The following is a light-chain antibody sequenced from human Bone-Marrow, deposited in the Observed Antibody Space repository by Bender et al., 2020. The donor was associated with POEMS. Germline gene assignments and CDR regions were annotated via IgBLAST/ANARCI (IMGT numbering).Light chain of an antibody. Sequence: QSALTQAASVSGSPGQSITISCTGASSDFGPYNLVSWYQHHPGKAPKLIIYDVTKRPSGISHRFSGSKSGNTATLTISGLQAEDEADYYCFSKSSRAFVFGTGTKVTVL. J-gene: IGLJ1*01. CDR3: FSKSSRAFV. CDR1: SSDFGPYNL. CDR2: DVT. V-gene: IGLV2-23*02.